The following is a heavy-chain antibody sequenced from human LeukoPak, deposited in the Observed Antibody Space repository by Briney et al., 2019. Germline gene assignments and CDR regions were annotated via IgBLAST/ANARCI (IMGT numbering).Heavy chain of an antibody. D-gene: IGHD1-1*01. CDR1: GFTFSSYA. CDR2: ISGSGGST. Sequence: GGSLRLSCAASGFTFSSYAMGWVRQAPGKGLEWVSAISGSGGSTYYADSVKGRFTISRDNSKNTLYLQMNSLRAEDTAIYYCARDPNWTDDYFDYWGQGTLVTVSS. V-gene: IGHV3-23*01. CDR3: ARDPNWTDDYFDY. J-gene: IGHJ4*02.